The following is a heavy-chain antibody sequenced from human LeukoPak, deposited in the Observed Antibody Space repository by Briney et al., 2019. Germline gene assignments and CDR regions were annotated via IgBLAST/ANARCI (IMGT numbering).Heavy chain of an antibody. CDR1: GASFGGYY. D-gene: IGHD6-13*01. Sequence: SETLSLTCAVYGASFGGYYWSWIRQPPGKGLEWIAEINHSGSTDYNPSLKSRVSISIDPSKNQFSLKLSSVSAADTAVYYCARVAIAAAGTNWFDPWGQGTLVTVSA. J-gene: IGHJ5*02. CDR2: INHSGST. CDR3: ARVAIAAAGTNWFDP. V-gene: IGHV4-34*01.